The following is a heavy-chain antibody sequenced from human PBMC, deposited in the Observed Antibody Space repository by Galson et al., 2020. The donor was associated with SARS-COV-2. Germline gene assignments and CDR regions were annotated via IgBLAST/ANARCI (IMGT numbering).Heavy chain of an antibody. J-gene: IGHJ4*02. D-gene: IGHD5-18*01. CDR3: ARDRGKLELWKTGGGFDH. CDR2: IDDSGST. V-gene: IGHV4-31*03. Sequence: ASEPLSLTCTVSGGSIRSGGYYWNWIRPHPGKGLEWIGDIDDSGSTHYNPSLKSRVTISVDTSKNQFSLKLSSVTAADTAVYYCARDRGKLELWKTGGGFDHWGQGTLVNVSS. CDR1: GGSIRSGGYY.